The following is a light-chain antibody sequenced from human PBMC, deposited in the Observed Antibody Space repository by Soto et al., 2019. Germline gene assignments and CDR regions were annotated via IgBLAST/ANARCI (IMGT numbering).Light chain of an antibody. CDR2: GAS. CDR1: QVTSRY. Sequence: ENVLTQSPGTLSLSSGERATLSCWASQVTSRYLSWYQQRPGQAPRLLIYGASSRATGIPDRFSGSGSGTDFTLTISRLELEDFAEYYCQQYSTSPISCVQGTRLEIK. V-gene: IGKV3-20*01. J-gene: IGKJ5*01. CDR3: QQYSTSPIS.